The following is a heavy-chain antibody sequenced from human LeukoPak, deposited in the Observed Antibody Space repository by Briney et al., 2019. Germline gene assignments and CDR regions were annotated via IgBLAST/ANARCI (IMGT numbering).Heavy chain of an antibody. V-gene: IGHV3-13*01. J-gene: IGHJ4*02. D-gene: IGHD2-8*01. CDR2: IGTAGDT. Sequence: GGSLRLSCATSGFTFSSYAMHWVRQATGKGLEWVSTIGTAGDTFYPGSVKGRFSISRDNSESTLYLQMNSLRAEDTAVYYCAKDLGYDNNNFDYWGQGTLVTVSS. CDR1: GFTFSSYA. CDR3: AKDLGYDNNNFDY.